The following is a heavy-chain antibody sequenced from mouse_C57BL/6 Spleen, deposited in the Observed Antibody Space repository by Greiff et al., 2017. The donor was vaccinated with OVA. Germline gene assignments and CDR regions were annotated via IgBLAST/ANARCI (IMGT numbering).Heavy chain of an antibody. CDR1: GYTFTSYW. V-gene: IGHV1-52*01. CDR2: IDPSASET. Sequence: QVQLQQPGAELVRPGSSVKLSCKASGYTFTSYWMHWVKQRPIQGLEWIGNIDPSASETHYTQKFKDKATLTVDKSSSTAYMQLSSLTSEDSAVYYCARTPSYYGSSYDWYFDVWGTGTTVTVSS. D-gene: IGHD1-1*01. CDR3: ARTPSYYGSSYDWYFDV. J-gene: IGHJ1*03.